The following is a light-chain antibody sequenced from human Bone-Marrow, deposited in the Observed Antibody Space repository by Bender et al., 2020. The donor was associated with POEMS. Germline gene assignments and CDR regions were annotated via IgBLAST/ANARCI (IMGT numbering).Light chain of an antibody. V-gene: IGLV1-40*01. Sequence: QSVLTQPPSVSGAPGQRVTISCTGSSSNTGSGYDINWYQHLPGTAPKLLIYGYNNRPSGVPDRFSGSKSGTSASLAITGLQAEDEAHYYCQSYDSSLSGHVVFGGGTRLTVL. J-gene: IGLJ2*01. CDR1: SSNTGSGYD. CDR2: GYN. CDR3: QSYDSSLSGHVV.